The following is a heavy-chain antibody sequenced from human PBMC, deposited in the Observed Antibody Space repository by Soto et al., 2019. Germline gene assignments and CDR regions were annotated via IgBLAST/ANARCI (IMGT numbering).Heavy chain of an antibody. D-gene: IGHD1-26*01. Sequence: GGSLRLSCAASGFTFSDHYMDWVRQAPVKGLEWVGRTRNKANSYTTEYAASVKGRFTISRDDSKNSLYLQMNSLKTEDTAVYYCARVRSYYFDYWGQGSLVTVSS. J-gene: IGHJ4*02. V-gene: IGHV3-72*01. CDR1: GFTFSDHY. CDR2: TRNKANSYTT. CDR3: ARVRSYYFDY.